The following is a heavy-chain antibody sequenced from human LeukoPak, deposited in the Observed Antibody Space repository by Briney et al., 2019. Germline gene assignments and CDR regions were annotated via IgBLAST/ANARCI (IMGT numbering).Heavy chain of an antibody. CDR2: ISSSGGST. Sequence: PGGSLRLSCAASGFTFSSYAMSWVRQAPGKGLEWVSAISSSGGSTYYADSVKGRFTISRDNSKNSLYLQVISLRAEDTAVYYCAKVLTITTRRSPSYFDYWGQGTLVTVSS. V-gene: IGHV3-23*01. CDR3: AKVLTITTRRSPSYFDY. D-gene: IGHD6-6*01. CDR1: GFTFSSYA. J-gene: IGHJ4*02.